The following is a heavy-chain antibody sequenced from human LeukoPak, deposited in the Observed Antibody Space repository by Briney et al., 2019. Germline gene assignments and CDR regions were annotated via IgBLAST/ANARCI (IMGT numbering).Heavy chain of an antibody. CDR3: ARANGGYCSSTSCSLHYYGMDV. Sequence: GGSLRLSCAASGFTFSSYEMNWVRQAPGKGPEWVSYISSSGSTIYYADSVKGRFTISRDNAKNSLYLQMNSLRAEDTAVYYCARANGGYCSSTSCSLHYYGMDVWGKGTTVTVSS. V-gene: IGHV3-48*03. CDR2: ISSSGSTI. J-gene: IGHJ6*04. D-gene: IGHD2-2*01. CDR1: GFTFSSYE.